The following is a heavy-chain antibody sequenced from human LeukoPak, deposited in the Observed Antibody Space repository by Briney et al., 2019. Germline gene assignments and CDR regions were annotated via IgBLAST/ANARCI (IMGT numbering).Heavy chain of an antibody. D-gene: IGHD6-19*01. V-gene: IGHV3-43*02. J-gene: IGHJ4*02. CDR3: AKDAVAGTWLHC. CDR2: IRGDGRTT. Sequence: GGSLRLYCATSGFIFGDYAMHWVRQAPGRGLEWVSLIRGDGRTTSYAGSVKGRFTIPRDNSKNSLYLQMSSLRDDDTAMYYRAKDAVAGTWLHCWGQGILVTVSS. CDR1: GFIFGDYA.